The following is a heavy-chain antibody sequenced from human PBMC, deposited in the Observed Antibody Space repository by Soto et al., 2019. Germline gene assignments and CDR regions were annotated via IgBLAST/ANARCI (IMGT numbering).Heavy chain of an antibody. CDR1: GGSISSGGYY. CDR2: IYYSGST. Sequence: PSETLSLTCTVSGGSISSGGYYWSWIRQHPGKGLEWIGYIYYSGSTYYNPSLKSRVTISVDTSKNQFSLKLSPVTAADTAVYYCARGITIFGVVTPDDAFDIWGQGTMVTVSS. J-gene: IGHJ3*02. V-gene: IGHV4-31*03. D-gene: IGHD3-3*01. CDR3: ARGITIFGVVTPDDAFDI.